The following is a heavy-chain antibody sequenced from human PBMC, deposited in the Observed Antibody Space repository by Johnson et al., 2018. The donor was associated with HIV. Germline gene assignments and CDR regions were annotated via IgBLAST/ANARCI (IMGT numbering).Heavy chain of an antibody. D-gene: IGHD3-22*01. CDR1: GFTFSSYA. J-gene: IGHJ3*02. CDR2: ISYDGSNK. V-gene: IGHV3-30*04. CDR3: ARGGYYYDSYDAFDI. Sequence: QVQLVESGGGVVQPGGSLRLSCAASGFTFSSYAMHWVRQAPGKGLEWVAVISYDGSNKYYADSVKGRFTISRDNSKNTLYLQMNSLRAEDTAVYYYARGGYYYDSYDAFDIWGQGTMVTVSS.